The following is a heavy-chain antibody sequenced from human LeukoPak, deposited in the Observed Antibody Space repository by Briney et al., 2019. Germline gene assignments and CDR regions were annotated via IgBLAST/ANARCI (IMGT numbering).Heavy chain of an antibody. V-gene: IGHV3-48*03. Sequence: GGSLRLSCAASGFTFFSYDMYWVRQAPVKGLEWVSYISSSATTKYYADSVKGRFTISRDNAKSSLYLQMNSLRADDTAVYYCAKALPSSWYFFDYWGQGTLVTVSS. CDR2: ISSSATTK. CDR3: AKALPSSWYFFDY. J-gene: IGHJ4*02. CDR1: GFTFFSYD. D-gene: IGHD6-13*01.